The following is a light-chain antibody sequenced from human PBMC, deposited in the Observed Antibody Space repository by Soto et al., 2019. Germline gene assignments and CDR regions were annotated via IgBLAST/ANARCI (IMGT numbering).Light chain of an antibody. CDR3: MQGSHWPPT. J-gene: IGKJ1*01. CDR1: QSLVYSDGNTY. CDR2: KVS. V-gene: IGKV2-30*01. Sequence: DVVMTQSPLSLPVTLGQPASISCRSSQSLVYSDGNTYLNWFQQRPGQSPRRLIYKVSIRDSGVPDRFSGRGSGTDFTLKISRVEAEDVGIYYCMQGSHWPPTFGQGTKVDIK.